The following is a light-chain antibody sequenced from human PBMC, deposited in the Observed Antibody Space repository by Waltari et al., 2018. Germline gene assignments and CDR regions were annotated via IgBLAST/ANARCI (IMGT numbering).Light chain of an antibody. CDR2: DIS. CDR1: QSIGRS. Sequence: EIVLTQSPATLSLSLGDRATLSCRASQSIGRSVVWYQQRPGQAPRLLIYDISRRATGIPDRFGGSGYGADFSLTISRLEPEDFAVYYCQKYERLPATFGQGTTVEIK. J-gene: IGKJ1*01. V-gene: IGKV3-20*01. CDR3: QKYERLPAT.